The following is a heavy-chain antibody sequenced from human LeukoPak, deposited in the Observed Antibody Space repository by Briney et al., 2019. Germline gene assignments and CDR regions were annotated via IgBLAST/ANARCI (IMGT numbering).Heavy chain of an antibody. CDR1: GFTFSSYW. CDR2: INTDGSST. CDR3: AKGPQFYYGSSGRNYFDY. Sequence: GGSLRLSCAASGFTFSSYWMHWVRQAPGKGLVWVSRINTDGSSTSYADSVKGRFTISRDNAKNTLYLQMNSLRAEDTAVYYCAKGPQFYYGSSGRNYFDYWGQGILVTVSS. J-gene: IGHJ4*02. V-gene: IGHV3-74*01. D-gene: IGHD3-22*01.